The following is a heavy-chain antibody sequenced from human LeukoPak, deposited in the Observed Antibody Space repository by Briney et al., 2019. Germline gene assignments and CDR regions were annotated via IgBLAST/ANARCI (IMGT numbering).Heavy chain of an antibody. J-gene: IGHJ4*02. CDR3: ARLKGPPGYFDY. CDR2: IYYSGST. Sequence: SETLSLTCTVSGGSISSSSYYWGWIRQPPGKGLEWIGSIYYSGSTYYNPSLKGRVTISVDTSKNQFSLKLSSVTAADTAVYYCARLKGPPGYFDYWGQGTLVTVSS. CDR1: GGSISSSSYY. V-gene: IGHV4-39*01.